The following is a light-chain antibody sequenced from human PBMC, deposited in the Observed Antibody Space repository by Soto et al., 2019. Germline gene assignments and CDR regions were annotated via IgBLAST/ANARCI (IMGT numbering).Light chain of an antibody. J-gene: IGKJ4*01. CDR2: GAS. CDR3: KQYGSSLT. V-gene: IGKV3-20*01. CDR1: QSVSSSY. Sequence: EIVLTQSPGTLSLSPGERATLSCRASQSVSSSYLAWYQQKPGQAPRLLIYGASSRATGIPDRFSGSGSGTDFTLTTSRLEPEDFAVYYCKQYGSSLTFDGKTKVEIK.